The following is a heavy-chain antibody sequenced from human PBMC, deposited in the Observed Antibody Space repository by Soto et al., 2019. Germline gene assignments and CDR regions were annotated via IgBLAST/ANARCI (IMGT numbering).Heavy chain of an antibody. J-gene: IGHJ6*02. D-gene: IGHD1-26*01. CDR3: AMLNSGSYSYHGMDV. CDR2: ISGSGGNT. V-gene: IGHV3-23*01. Sequence: GSLRLSCAASGFTFSSYAMNWVRQAPGKGLEWVSAISGSGGNTFYADSVKGRFTISRDNSKNTLFLQMHSLRAEDTAIYYCAMLNSGSYSYHGMDVWGQGTTVTVSS. CDR1: GFTFSSYA.